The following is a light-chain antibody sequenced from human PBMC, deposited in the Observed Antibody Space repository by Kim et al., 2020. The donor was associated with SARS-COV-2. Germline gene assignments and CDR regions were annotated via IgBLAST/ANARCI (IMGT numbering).Light chain of an antibody. CDR2: DAS. Sequence: ASVGDTVTISCRASRPSSSALAWYRQNPGKAPDVLIYDASTLKSGVPSRFSGRGFGTSFTLTISSLQPEDFATYYCQQYNIYPITFGQGTRLEIK. V-gene: IGKV1-13*02. CDR1: RPSSSA. CDR3: QQYNIYPIT. J-gene: IGKJ5*01.